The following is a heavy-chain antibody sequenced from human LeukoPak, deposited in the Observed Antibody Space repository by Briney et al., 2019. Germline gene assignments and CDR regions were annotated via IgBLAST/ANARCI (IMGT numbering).Heavy chain of an antibody. CDR1: GGSFSGYY. D-gene: IGHD3-10*01. CDR3: ARHEKLGQFDY. V-gene: IGHV4-34*01. Sequence: PSETLSLTCAVYGGSFSGYYWSWIRQPPGKGLEWIGEINHSGSANYNPSLKSRVTIPVDTSKNQFSLKLSSVTAADTAVYYCARHEKLGQFDYWGQGTLVTVSS. CDR2: INHSGSA. J-gene: IGHJ4*02.